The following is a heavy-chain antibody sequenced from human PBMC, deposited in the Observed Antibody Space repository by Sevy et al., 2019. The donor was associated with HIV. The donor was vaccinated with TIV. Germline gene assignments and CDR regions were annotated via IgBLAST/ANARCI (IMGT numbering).Heavy chain of an antibody. V-gene: IGHV3-33*01. Sequence: GGSLRLSCVTSGFTFSGYGMHWVRQAPGKGLEWVAFIWSDRTKTHYADSVKGRFTISRDNSKNTLYLQMNSLRVDDTAVYYCASAVGFCSGGRCDDYYFDMDVWGQGTTVTVSS. CDR3: ASAVGFCSGGRCDDYYFDMDV. CDR1: GFTFSGYG. CDR2: IWSDRTKT. D-gene: IGHD2-15*01. J-gene: IGHJ6*02.